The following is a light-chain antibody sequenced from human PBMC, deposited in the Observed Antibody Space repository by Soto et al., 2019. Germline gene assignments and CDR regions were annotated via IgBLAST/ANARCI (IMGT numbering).Light chain of an antibody. CDR2: DAS. J-gene: IGKJ2*01. CDR3: QQYNSYSVT. Sequence: DIQMTQSPSTLSASVGDRVTITCRASQSISSWLAWYQQKPGKAPKLLIYDASSLESWVPSRFSGSGSEAEFTLTISSLQPDDFETYYCQQYNSYSVTSGQGNKLEIK. CDR1: QSISSW. V-gene: IGKV1-5*01.